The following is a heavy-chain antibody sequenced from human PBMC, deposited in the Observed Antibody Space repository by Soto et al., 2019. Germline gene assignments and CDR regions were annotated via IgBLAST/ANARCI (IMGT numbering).Heavy chain of an antibody. V-gene: IGHV3-30-3*01. D-gene: IGHD5-18*01. CDR1: GFTFSSYA. CDR2: ISYDGSNK. Sequence: QVQLVESGGGVVQPGRSLRLSGAASGFTFSSYAMHWVRQAPGKGLEWVAVISYDGSNKYYADSVKGRFTISRDNSKNTLYLQMNSLRAEDTAVYYCARDPLWGTAMVPWYFDLWGRGTLVTVSS. J-gene: IGHJ2*01. CDR3: ARDPLWGTAMVPWYFDL.